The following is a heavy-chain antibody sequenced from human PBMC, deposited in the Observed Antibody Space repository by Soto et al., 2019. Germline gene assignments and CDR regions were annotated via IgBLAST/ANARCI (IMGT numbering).Heavy chain of an antibody. Sequence: QVQLVQSGGEVKKPGASVKVSCKASGYTFTIYGINWVRQSPGQVLEWMGWISPDNGNTNYAQKLQGRVTMTTDTSTSTAYMELSRLRSDDTAVYYCARALGFSGYAGMDVWGQGTTVSVSS. CDR1: GYTFTIYG. D-gene: IGHD5-12*01. CDR3: ARALGFSGYAGMDV. V-gene: IGHV1-18*01. J-gene: IGHJ6*02. CDR2: ISPDNGNT.